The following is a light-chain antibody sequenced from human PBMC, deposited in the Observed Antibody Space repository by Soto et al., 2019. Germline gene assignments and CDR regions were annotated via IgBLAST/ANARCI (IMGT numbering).Light chain of an antibody. Sequence: QSVLTQPPSASGTPGQRVTNSCSGSSSKIGSNTVNWYQQLPGTAPKLLIYSNNQRPSGVPDRFSGSKSGTSASLAISGLQSEDEADYYCAAWDDSLNGYVFGTGTKVTVL. CDR2: SNN. J-gene: IGLJ1*01. V-gene: IGLV1-44*01. CDR3: AAWDDSLNGYV. CDR1: SSKIGSNT.